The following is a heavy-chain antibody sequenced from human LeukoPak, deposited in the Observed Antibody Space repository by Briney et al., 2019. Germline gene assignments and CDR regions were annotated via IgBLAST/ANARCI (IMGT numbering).Heavy chain of an antibody. D-gene: IGHD5-12*01. V-gene: IGHV5-51*01. J-gene: IGHJ6*02. CDR2: IYPGDSET. CDR3: ARLTRYRDSGDYYLGMDF. Sequence: GESLKISCKGSGLVFTDFWIGWVRQMPGQGLEWMGIIYPGDSETTYGPSFQGLFIISADKSRNTAYLQWSSLMASDTAVYYCARLTRYRDSGDYYLGMDFWGQGTTVTVSS. CDR1: GLVFTDFW.